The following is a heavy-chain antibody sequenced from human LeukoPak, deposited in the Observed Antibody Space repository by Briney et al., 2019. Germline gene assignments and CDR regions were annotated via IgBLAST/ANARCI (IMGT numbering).Heavy chain of an antibody. D-gene: IGHD2-21*01. CDR3: VRTCDSVTGAFDI. J-gene: IGHJ3*02. CDR1: GFTFRDYY. CDR2: ISSSGSYT. Sequence: GGSLRLSCAASGFTFRDYYMSWIRQAPGKGLEWVSYISSSGSYTKKADSVEGRFTISRDNAKNSMYLQMNSLRAEDTAVYYCVRTCDSVTGAFDIWGQGTMVTVSS. V-gene: IGHV3-11*03.